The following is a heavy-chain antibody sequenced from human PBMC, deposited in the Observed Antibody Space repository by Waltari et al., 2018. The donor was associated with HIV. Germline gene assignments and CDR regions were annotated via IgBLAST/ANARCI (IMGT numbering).Heavy chain of an antibody. CDR1: GGSISSYY. J-gene: IGHJ4*02. D-gene: IGHD6-13*01. CDR2: IYYSGST. CDR3: ARVDSSSSWRIFDY. Sequence: QVQLQESGPGLVKPSETLSLTCTVSGGSISSYYWSWIRQPPGKGLEWIGYIYYSGSTNYNPSLKSRVTISVDTSKNQFSLKLSSVTAADTAVYYCARVDSSSSWRIFDYWGQGTLVTVSS. V-gene: IGHV4-59*01.